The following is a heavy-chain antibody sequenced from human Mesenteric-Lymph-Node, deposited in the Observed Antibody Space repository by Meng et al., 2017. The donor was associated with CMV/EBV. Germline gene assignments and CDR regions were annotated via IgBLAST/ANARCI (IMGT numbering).Heavy chain of an antibody. CDR1: GFTFSSDW. J-gene: IGHJ4*02. CDR2: IKQDGSEK. D-gene: IGHD6-6*01. V-gene: IGHV3-7*01. Sequence: GGSLRLSCAASGFTFSSDWMSWVRQAPGKGLEWVANIKQDGSEKYYVDSVKGRFTISRDNAKNSLYLQMNSLRAEDTAVYYCARARIAARPYFDYWGQGTLVTVSS. CDR3: ARARIAARPYFDY.